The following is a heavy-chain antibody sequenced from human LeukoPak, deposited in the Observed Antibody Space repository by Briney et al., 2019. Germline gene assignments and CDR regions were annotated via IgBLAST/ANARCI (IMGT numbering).Heavy chain of an antibody. CDR1: GFTFSRYW. CDR2: IKEDGGEK. D-gene: IGHD3-22*01. J-gene: IGHJ4*02. CDR3: ARDPTMIVVPYFDY. Sequence: PGGSLRLSCAASGFTFSRYWMSWVRQAPGKGLEWVANIKEDGGEKFHVDSVKGRFTISRDNAKKSLYLQMNSLRAEDTAVYYCARDPTMIVVPYFDYWGQGTLVTVSS. V-gene: IGHV3-7*01.